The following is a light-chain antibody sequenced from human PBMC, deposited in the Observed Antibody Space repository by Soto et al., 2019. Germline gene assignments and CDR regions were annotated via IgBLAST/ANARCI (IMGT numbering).Light chain of an antibody. CDR3: NAFTTTSTDV. V-gene: IGLV2-14*01. CDR1: SSDVGAYNR. Sequence: QSALTQPASVSGSPGQSITISCTGSSSDVGAYNRVSWYQQHPGQAPKVIIYEVSNRPSGVSNRFSGSKSGNTASLTISGLQAEDEADYYCNAFTTTSTDVFGPGTKLTVL. CDR2: EVS. J-gene: IGLJ1*01.